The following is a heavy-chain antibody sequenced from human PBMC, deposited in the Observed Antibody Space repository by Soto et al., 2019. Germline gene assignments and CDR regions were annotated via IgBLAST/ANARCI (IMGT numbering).Heavy chain of an antibody. J-gene: IGHJ6*02. CDR1: GGSISSGGYY. CDR2: IYYSGST. D-gene: IGHD5-12*01. V-gene: IGHV4-31*03. Sequence: QVQLQESGPGLVKPSQTLSLTCTVSGGSISSGGYYWSWIRQHPGKGLEWIGYIYYSGSTYYNPSLKSRVTISVDTSKNQFSLKLISVTAADTAVYYCARDLELRRDGYRGMDVWGQGTTVTVSS. CDR3: ARDLELRRDGYRGMDV.